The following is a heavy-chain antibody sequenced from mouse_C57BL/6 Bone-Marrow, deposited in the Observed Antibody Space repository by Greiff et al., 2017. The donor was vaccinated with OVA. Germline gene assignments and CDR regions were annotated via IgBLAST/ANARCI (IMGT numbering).Heavy chain of an antibody. CDR1: GFTFSDYY. CDR2: ISNGGGST. J-gene: IGHJ3*01. D-gene: IGHD2-2*01. Sequence: EVHLVESGGGLVQPGGSLKLSCAASGFTFSDYYMYWVRQTPEKRLEWVAYISNGGGSTYYPDTVKGRFTISRDNAKNTLYLQMSRLKSEDTAMYYCARRGYGYDEGFAYWGQGTLVTVSA. V-gene: IGHV5-12*01. CDR3: ARRGYGYDEGFAY.